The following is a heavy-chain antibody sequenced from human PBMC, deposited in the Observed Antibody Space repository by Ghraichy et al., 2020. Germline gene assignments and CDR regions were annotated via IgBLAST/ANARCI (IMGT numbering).Heavy chain of an antibody. J-gene: IGHJ6*02. V-gene: IGHV1-18*01. D-gene: IGHD3-10*01. Sequence: ASVKVSCKASGYTFTSYGISWVRQAPGQGLEWMGWISAYNGNTNYAQKLQGRVTMTTDTSTSTAYMELRSLRSDDTAVYYCARVYYGSGSYLNYYYYYGMDVWGRGTTVTVSS. CDR2: ISAYNGNT. CDR3: ARVYYGSGSYLNYYYYYGMDV. CDR1: GYTFTSYG.